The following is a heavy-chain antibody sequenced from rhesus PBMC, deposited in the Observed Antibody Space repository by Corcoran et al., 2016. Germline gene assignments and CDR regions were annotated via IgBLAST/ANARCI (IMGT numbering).Heavy chain of an antibody. Sequence: QVTLKESGPALVKPTQTLTLTCTFSGFSLSTSGMGVGWIRQPSRKTLEWLAQIYWNDEKYYNTARKSRLTSAKDTTKNQVFLTMTNMDPVDTATYYGARRYCTSTTCYDGYYFDYWGQGVLVTVSS. CDR1: GFSLSTSGMG. CDR3: ARRYCTSTTCYDGYYFDY. V-gene: IGHV2-1*01. D-gene: IGHD2-2*01. J-gene: IGHJ4*01. CDR2: IYWNDEK.